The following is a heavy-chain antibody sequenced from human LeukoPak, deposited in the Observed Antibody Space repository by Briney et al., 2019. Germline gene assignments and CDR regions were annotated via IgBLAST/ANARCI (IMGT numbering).Heavy chain of an antibody. CDR3: AKVGPAASSGTTWEY. V-gene: IGHV3-23*01. J-gene: IGHJ4*02. Sequence: GGSLRLSCAASGSTFSSYAMSWVRQAPGKGLGWVSRISGGDTTHYADSVKGRFTISRDNSKNTLYLQMNSLRADDTAIYYCAKVGPAASSGTTWEYWGQGTLVTVSS. D-gene: IGHD1-1*01. CDR1: GSTFSSYA. CDR2: ISGGDTT.